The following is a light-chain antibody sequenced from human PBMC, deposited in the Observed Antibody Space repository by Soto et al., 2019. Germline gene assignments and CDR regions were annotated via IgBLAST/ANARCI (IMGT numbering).Light chain of an antibody. Sequence: QSALTQRASVSGSPGQSITISCTGTSSDVGGYNYVSWYQQHPGKAPKLMIYEVSNRPSGVSNRFSGSKSGNTASLTISGLQAEDEADYYCSSYTSSSVVVFGAGTKLTVL. CDR1: SSDVGGYNY. CDR2: EVS. V-gene: IGLV2-14*01. J-gene: IGLJ2*01. CDR3: SSYTSSSVVV.